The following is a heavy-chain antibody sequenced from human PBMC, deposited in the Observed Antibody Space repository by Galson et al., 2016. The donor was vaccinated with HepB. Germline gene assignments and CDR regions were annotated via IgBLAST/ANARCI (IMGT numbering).Heavy chain of an antibody. CDR1: GFTFTNSA. J-gene: IGHJ6*02. CDR3: AADRFAAGAGRRYYNYAMDV. Sequence: SVKVSSKASGFTFTNSAVQWVRQARGQRLEWIGWIVIGSDNTNYAQNFQERVTITRDMSTSTAYMELSSLRSEDTAVYYCAADRFAAGAGRRYYNYAMDVWGQGTTVTVSS. D-gene: IGHD6-13*01. V-gene: IGHV1-58*01. CDR2: IVIGSDNT.